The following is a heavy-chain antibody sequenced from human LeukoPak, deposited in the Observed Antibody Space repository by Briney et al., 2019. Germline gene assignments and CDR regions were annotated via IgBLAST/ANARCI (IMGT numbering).Heavy chain of an antibody. V-gene: IGHV3-15*01. CDR2: IKSKTDGGTT. CDR3: TTDRVIYDSSGYYYVP. D-gene: IGHD3-22*01. CDR1: GFTFSNAW. Sequence: GGSLGLSCAASGFTFSNAWMSWVRQAPGKGLEWVGRIKSKTDGGTTDYAAPVKGRSTISRDDSKNTLYLQMNSLKTEDTAVYYCTTDRVIYDSSGYYYVPWGQGTLVTVSS. J-gene: IGHJ5*02.